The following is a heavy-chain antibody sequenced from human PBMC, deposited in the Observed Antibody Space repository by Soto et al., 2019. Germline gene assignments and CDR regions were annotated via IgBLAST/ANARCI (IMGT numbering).Heavy chain of an antibody. D-gene: IGHD2-15*01. CDR1: GFTFSSYS. V-gene: IGHV3-48*01. J-gene: IGHJ4*02. CDR2: ISSSSSTI. Sequence: GGSLRLSCAASGFTFSSYSMNWVRQAPGKGLEWVSYISSSSSTIYYADSVKGRFTISRDNAKNSLYLQMNSLRAEDTAVYYCARGPEDIVVVVARHLDYWGQGTLVTVSS. CDR3: ARGPEDIVVVVARHLDY.